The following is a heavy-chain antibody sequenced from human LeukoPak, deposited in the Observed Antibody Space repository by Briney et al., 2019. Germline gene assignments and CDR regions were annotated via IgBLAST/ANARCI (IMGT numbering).Heavy chain of an antibody. CDR1: GFTVSSNY. V-gene: IGHV3-23*01. CDR3: VPRNEWSCYMDV. CDR2: ISGSGGST. J-gene: IGHJ6*03. Sequence: PGGSLRLSCAASGFTVSSNYMSWVRQAPGKGLEWVSAISGSGGSTYYADSVKGRFTISRDNSKNTLYLQMNSLRAEDTAVYYCVPRNEWSCYMDVWGKGTTVTVSS. D-gene: IGHD3-3*01.